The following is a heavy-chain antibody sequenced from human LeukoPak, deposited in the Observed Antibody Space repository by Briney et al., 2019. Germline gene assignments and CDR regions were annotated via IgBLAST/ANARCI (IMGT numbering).Heavy chain of an antibody. Sequence: SVKVSCKASGGTFSSYAISWVRQAPGQGLEWMGRIIPIPGIANYAQKFQGRVTITADKSTSTAYMELSSLRSEDTAVYYCASGLQVYIRYFDYWGQGTLVTVSS. CDR3: ASGLQVYIRYFDY. V-gene: IGHV1-69*04. J-gene: IGHJ4*02. D-gene: IGHD4-4*01. CDR2: IIPIPGIA. CDR1: GGTFSSYA.